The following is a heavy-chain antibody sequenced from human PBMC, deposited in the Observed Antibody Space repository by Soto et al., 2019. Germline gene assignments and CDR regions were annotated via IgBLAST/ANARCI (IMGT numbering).Heavy chain of an antibody. V-gene: IGHV3-30*04. Sequence: QVQLVESGGGVVQPGRSLRLSCAASGFTFSNYAMHWVRQAPGKGLECVAVISYNGGNRFYRDYVKGRFNISRDNSKNTVHLQIDSLRYEDAGVYYCARGDREDTAVVIGVRPGEYGVDVWGQGTTVTVSS. J-gene: IGHJ6*02. CDR1: GFTFSNYA. CDR2: ISYNGGNR. D-gene: IGHD2-15*01. CDR3: ARGDREDTAVVIGVRPGEYGVDV.